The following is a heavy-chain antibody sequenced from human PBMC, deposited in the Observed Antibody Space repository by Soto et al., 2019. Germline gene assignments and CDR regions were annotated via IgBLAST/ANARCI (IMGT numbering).Heavy chain of an antibody. J-gene: IGHJ5*02. CDR2: INAGNGNT. V-gene: IGHV1-3*01. D-gene: IGHD2-2*01. CDR3: ARSPQYPLLLLWFDP. CDR1: GYTFTSYA. Sequence: GASVKVSRKASGYTFTSYAMHWVRQAPGQRLEWMGWINAGNGNTKYSQKFQGRVTITRDTSASTAYMELSSLRSEDTAVYYCARSPQYPLLLLWFDPWGQGTLVTVSS.